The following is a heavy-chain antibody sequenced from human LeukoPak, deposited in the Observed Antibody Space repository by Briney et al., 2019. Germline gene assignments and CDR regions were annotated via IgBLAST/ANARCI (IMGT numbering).Heavy chain of an antibody. J-gene: IGHJ4*02. D-gene: IGHD1-26*01. CDR1: GGSIRTYY. V-gene: IGHV4-59*01. Sequence: SETLSLTCTVSGGSIRTYYWSWLRQPPGKGLEGIGYIYYSGSTNYNPSLTNRGTISVDTSKNQFSLKLSAVTAADTAVYYCARGSMADIVGATTVDYWGQGTLVTVSS. CDR3: ARGSMADIVGATTVDY. CDR2: IYYSGST.